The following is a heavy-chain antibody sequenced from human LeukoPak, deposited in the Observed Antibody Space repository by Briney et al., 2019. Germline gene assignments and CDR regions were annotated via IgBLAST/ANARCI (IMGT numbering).Heavy chain of an antibody. CDR3: AKEGDRAFDI. CDR1: GFTFSSYG. CDR2: ISYDGSNK. V-gene: IGHV3-30*18. Sequence: GRSLRLSCAASGFTFSSYGMHWVRQAPGKGLEGVAVISYDGSNKYYADSVKGRFTISRDNSKNTLYLQMNSLRAEDTAVYYCAKEGDRAFDIWGQGTMVTVSS. J-gene: IGHJ3*02. D-gene: IGHD3-16*01.